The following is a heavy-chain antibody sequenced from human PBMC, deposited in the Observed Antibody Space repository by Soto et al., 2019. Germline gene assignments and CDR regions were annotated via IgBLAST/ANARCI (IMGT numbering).Heavy chain of an antibody. V-gene: IGHV1-8*01. D-gene: IGHD4-17*01. Sequence: QVQLVQSGAEGKQPGASVKVSCKASGYTFTSYDIHWVRQATGQRLEWMGWMTPNSGNTGYAQKFQGRVTMTRNTSISTAYVELNRLKSEATAVYYCTRGLPYADWGQGTLVTVSS. J-gene: IGHJ4*02. CDR1: GYTFTSYD. CDR3: TRGLPYAD. CDR2: MTPNSGNT.